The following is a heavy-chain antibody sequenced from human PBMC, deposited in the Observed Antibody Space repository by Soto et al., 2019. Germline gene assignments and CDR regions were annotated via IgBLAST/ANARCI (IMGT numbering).Heavy chain of an antibody. V-gene: IGHV3-21*01. CDR2: VSSSSSYI. J-gene: IGHJ2*01. Sequence: GKELEWVSSVSSSSSYIHDADSVKGRFNISRDNAKNSLYLQMNSLRAEDTAVYYCSFFFQAEDGIRDVRSVSAFLLNRSSDL. CDR3: SFFFQAEDGIRDVRSVSAFLLNRSSDL. D-gene: IGHD3-10*02.